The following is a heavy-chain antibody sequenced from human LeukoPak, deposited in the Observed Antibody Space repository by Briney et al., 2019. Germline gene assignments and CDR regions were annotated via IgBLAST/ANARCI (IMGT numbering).Heavy chain of an antibody. J-gene: IGHJ6*03. CDR3: ARTDYDYVWGSYRYYSYYMDI. CDR1: GYTFTSYD. Sequence: ASVNVSRKASGYTFTSYDINWVRQATGQGLEWMGWMNPISGNTGYAQKFQGRVTMTRNTSISTAYMELSSLRSEDTAVYYCARTDYDYVWGSYRYYSYYMDIWGKRRQGSVSS. V-gene: IGHV1-8*01. CDR2: MNPISGNT. D-gene: IGHD3-16*02.